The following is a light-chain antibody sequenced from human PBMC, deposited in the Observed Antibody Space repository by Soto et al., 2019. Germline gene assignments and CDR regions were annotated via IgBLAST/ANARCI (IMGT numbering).Light chain of an antibody. J-gene: IGLJ1*01. CDR2: DVT. CDR3: CSYAGTYTFYV. Sequence: QSALTQPRSVSGSPGQPVTISCTGTSSDVGGYDYVSWYQQHPGKAPKLMIYDVTKRPSGVPDRFSGSRSGNTASLTISGLQAEDDADYYCCSYAGTYTFYVFGTGTKVTVL. CDR1: SSDVGGYDY. V-gene: IGLV2-11*01.